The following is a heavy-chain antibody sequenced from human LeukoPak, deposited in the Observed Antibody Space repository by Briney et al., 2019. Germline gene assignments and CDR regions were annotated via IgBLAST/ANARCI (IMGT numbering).Heavy chain of an antibody. Sequence: PGRSLRLSCAASGFTFSSYAMHWVRQAPGKGLEWVAVISYDGSNKYYADSVKGRFTISRDNSKNTLYLQMNSLRAEDTAVYYCARDGNRYSYGYGGPKNWFDPWGQGTLVTVSS. CDR3: ARDGNRYSYGYGGPKNWFDP. CDR1: GFTFSSYA. CDR2: ISYDGSNK. D-gene: IGHD5-18*01. V-gene: IGHV3-30-3*01. J-gene: IGHJ5*02.